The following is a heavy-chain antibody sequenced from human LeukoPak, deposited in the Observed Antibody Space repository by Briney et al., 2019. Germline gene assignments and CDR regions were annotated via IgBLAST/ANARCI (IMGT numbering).Heavy chain of an antibody. D-gene: IGHD2-21*02. CDR3: ARGGSYVVTGIRGPNWFDP. J-gene: IGHJ5*02. Sequence: PSETLSLTCAVYGGSFSGYYWSWIRQPPGKGLEWIGEINHSGSTNYNPSLKSRVTISVDTSKNQFSLKLSSVTAADTAVYYCARGGSYVVTGIRGPNWFDPWGQGTLVTVSS. CDR2: INHSGST. V-gene: IGHV4-34*01. CDR1: GGSFSGYY.